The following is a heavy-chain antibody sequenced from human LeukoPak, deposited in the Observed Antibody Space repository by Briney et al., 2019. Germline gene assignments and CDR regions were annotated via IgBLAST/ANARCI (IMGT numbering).Heavy chain of an antibody. D-gene: IGHD2-8*01. CDR1: GGSLSGYY. CDR2: INHSGST. CDR3: ARGELVYAYGDYYYYGMDV. V-gene: IGHV4-34*01. Sequence: ETLSLTCAVYGGSLSGYYWSWIRQPPGKGLEWIGEINHSGSTNYNPSLKSRVTISVDTSKNQFSLKLSSVTAADTAVYYCARGELVYAYGDYYYYGMDVWGQGTTVTVSS. J-gene: IGHJ6*02.